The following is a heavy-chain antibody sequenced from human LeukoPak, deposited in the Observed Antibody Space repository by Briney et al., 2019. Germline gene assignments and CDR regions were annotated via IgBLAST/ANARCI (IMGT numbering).Heavy chain of an antibody. V-gene: IGHV4-34*01. CDR1: GGSFSGYF. Sequence: SETLSLTCAVYGGSFSGYFWSWIRQPLGKRLEWIGEINHSGHTNNNLSLKSRVTISVDTSQRRFSLKLSSVTAADTAVYYCARAAGYYGLGAFDIWGQGTMVTVSS. CDR2: INHSGHT. D-gene: IGHD3-10*01. CDR3: ARAAGYYGLGAFDI. J-gene: IGHJ3*02.